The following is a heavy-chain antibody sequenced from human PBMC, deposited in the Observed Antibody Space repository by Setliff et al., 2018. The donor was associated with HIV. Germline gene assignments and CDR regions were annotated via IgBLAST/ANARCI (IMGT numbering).Heavy chain of an antibody. V-gene: IGHV3-74*01. Sequence: GGSLRLSCAASGFTFSSYWMHWVRQAPGKGLVWVSRIETDGTSTTYADSVKGRFTISRDNAKNTLYLHMNSLRAEDTAVYYCVSTPGVFYFDFWGQGTPVTVSS. D-gene: IGHD2-8*01. J-gene: IGHJ4*02. CDR1: GFTFSSYW. CDR3: VSTPGVFYFDF. CDR2: IETDGTST.